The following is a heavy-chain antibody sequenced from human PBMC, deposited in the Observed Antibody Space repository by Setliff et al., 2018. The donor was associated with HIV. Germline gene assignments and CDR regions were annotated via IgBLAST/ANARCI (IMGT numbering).Heavy chain of an antibody. CDR3: ARQVGEGKWYLDS. Sequence: SETLSLTCAVSGVSVNNDDDYWGWIRQPPGKGLEWIAIIHQSGTAHKRPSLKSRVTISIDTSENLFSLKLSGVTAAGTAIYYCARQVGEGKWYLDSWGHGTLVTVS. V-gene: IGHV4-39*01. D-gene: IGHD1-26*01. J-gene: IGHJ4*01. CDR1: GVSVNNDDDY. CDR2: IHQSGTA.